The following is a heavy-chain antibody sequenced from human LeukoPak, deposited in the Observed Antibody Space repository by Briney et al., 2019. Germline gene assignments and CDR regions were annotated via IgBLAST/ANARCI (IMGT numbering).Heavy chain of an antibody. CDR2: INPNSGGT. D-gene: IGHD1-1*01. CDR3: ARDPPGTTAFDL. Sequence: ASVKVSCKASGYTFTSYYMHWVRQAPGQGLEWMGWINPNSGGTNYAQKFQGRVTMTRDTSISTAYMEVSRLTSDDTAMFYCARDPPGTTAFDLWGQGTMVTVSS. CDR1: GYTFTSYY. J-gene: IGHJ3*01. V-gene: IGHV1-2*02.